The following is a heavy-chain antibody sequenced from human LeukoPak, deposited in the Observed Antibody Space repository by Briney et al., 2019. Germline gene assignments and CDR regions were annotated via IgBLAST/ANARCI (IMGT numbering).Heavy chain of an antibody. J-gene: IGHJ4*02. D-gene: IGHD6-19*01. CDR1: GGSINNYY. V-gene: IGHV4-4*07. CDR3: ARGSSGWYSIDY. CDR2: IYSSGAT. Sequence: SETLSLTCSVSGGSINNYYWSWIRQPAGKGLEWIGRIYSSGATNYNPSLNSRVTMSIDTSKNQFSLKLSSVTAADTAVYYCARGSSGWYSIDYWGQGTLVTVSS.